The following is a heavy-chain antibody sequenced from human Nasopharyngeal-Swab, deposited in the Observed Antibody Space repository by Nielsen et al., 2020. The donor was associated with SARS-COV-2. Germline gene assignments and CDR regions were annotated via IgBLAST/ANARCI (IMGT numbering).Heavy chain of an antibody. CDR1: GFSLSTSGMC. Sequence: SGPTLVKPTQTLTLTCTFSGFSLSTSGMCVSWIRQPPGEALEWLALIAWDDDKYYSTSLKTRLTISKDTSKNQVVLTMTNMDPVDTATYYCARAYYDILTGYYYGMDVWGQGTTVTVSS. D-gene: IGHD3-9*01. CDR2: IAWDDDK. J-gene: IGHJ6*02. V-gene: IGHV2-70*01. CDR3: ARAYYDILTGYYYGMDV.